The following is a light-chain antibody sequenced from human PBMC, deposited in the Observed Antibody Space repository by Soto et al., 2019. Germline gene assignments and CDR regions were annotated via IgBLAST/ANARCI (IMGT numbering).Light chain of an antibody. CDR1: NIGNKR. J-gene: IGLJ1*01. V-gene: IGLV3-21*04. Sequence: SYELTQPPSVSVAPEKTATITCGGNNIGNKRVHWYRQKPGQAPVLLISYDSDRPSGLPERFSGSNSENTATLTISRVEAGDEADCYCQVWDIMTDNDVFGSGTKVTVL. CDR3: QVWDIMTDNDV. CDR2: YDS.